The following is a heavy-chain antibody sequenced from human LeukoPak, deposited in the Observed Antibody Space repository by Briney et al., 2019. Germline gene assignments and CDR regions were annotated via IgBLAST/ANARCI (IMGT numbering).Heavy chain of an antibody. D-gene: IGHD4-11*01. CDR1: GFTFSSYA. CDR3: VKDTVTTGGAFDI. V-gene: IGHV3-64D*09. CDR2: ISSNGGST. Sequence: GGSLRLSCSASGFTFSSYAMHWVRQAPGKGLDFVSAISSNGGSTYYADSVKGRFTISRDNSKNTLYLQMSSLRAEDTAVYYCVKDTVTTGGAFDIWGQGTMVTVSS. J-gene: IGHJ3*02.